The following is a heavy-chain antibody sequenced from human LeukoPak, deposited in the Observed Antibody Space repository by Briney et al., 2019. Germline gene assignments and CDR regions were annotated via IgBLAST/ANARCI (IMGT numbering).Heavy chain of an antibody. CDR3: AHGVIAASYYFDY. V-gene: IGHV3-23*01. CDR2: ISGSGGST. CDR1: GFTFSSYW. Sequence: GGSLRLSCAASGFTFSSYWMSWVRQAPGKGLEWVSAISGSGGSTYYADSVKGRFTISRDNSKNTLYLQMNSLRAEDTAVYYCAHGVIAASYYFDYWGQGTLVTVSS. J-gene: IGHJ4*02. D-gene: IGHD6-6*01.